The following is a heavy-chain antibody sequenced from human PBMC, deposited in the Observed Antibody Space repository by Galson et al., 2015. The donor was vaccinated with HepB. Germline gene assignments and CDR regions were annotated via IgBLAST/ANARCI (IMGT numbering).Heavy chain of an antibody. V-gene: IGHV3-23*01. Sequence: SLRLSCAASGLTFSTYAMSWVRQAPGKGLEWVASISGRGDITYYADSVKGRVTISRDNSKNTLYLQMNSLKAEDTAIYYCAKGIWWEQPGDFDYWGQGTLVTVSS. CDR2: ISGRGDIT. CDR1: GLTFSTYA. J-gene: IGHJ4*02. CDR3: AKGIWWEQPGDFDY. D-gene: IGHD1/OR15-1a*01.